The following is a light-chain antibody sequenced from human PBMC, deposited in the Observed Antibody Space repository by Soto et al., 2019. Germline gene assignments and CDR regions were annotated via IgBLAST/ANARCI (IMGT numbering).Light chain of an antibody. J-gene: IGKJ4*01. CDR2: GAS. CDR1: QSVSSSY. V-gene: IGKV3-20*01. Sequence: EIVLTQSPGTLSLSPGERATLSCRASQSVSSSYLAWYQQKPGQAPRLLTYGASSRATGIPDRFSGSGSGTDFTLTISRLEPEDFEAYYCQQYGSSPPKVTFGGGTKVDIK. CDR3: QQYGSSPPKVT.